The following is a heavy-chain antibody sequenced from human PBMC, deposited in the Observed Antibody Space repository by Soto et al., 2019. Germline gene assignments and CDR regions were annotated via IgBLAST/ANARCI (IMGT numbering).Heavy chain of an antibody. CDR1: GYSFTSYW. Sequence: GESLKISCKGSGYSFTSYWSGGVRQMPGKGLEWMGIIYPGDSDTRDSPAFQGQVTISADKSISTAYLQWSSLKASDPAMYYCARRAYSSSRAGRTSYYSSGMDVFCPGTTVPVSS. CDR2: IYPGDSDT. J-gene: IGHJ6*02. D-gene: IGHD6-6*01. CDR3: ARRAYSSSRAGRTSYYSSGMDV. V-gene: IGHV5-51*01.